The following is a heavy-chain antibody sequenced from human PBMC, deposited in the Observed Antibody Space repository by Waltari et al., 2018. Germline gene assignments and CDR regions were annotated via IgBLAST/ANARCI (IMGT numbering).Heavy chain of an antibody. J-gene: IGHJ4*02. V-gene: IGHV1-69*13. Sequence: QVQLVQSGAEVKKPGSSVKVSCKASGGTFSSYAISWVRQAPGQGLEGMGRIIPILGTANYAQKCQGRVTITADKSTSTAYMGLSSLRSEDTAVYYCARGDFWGGMDYWGQGTLVTVSS. CDR3: ARGDFWGGMDY. CDR1: GGTFSSYA. D-gene: IGHD3-3*01. CDR2: IIPILGTA.